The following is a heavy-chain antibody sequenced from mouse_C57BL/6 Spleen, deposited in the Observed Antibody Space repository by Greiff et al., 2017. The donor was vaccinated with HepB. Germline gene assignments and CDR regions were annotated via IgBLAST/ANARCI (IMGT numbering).Heavy chain of an antibody. CDR2: ISSGGSYT. J-gene: IGHJ2*01. Sequence: VQLKESGGDLVKPGGSLKLSCAASGFTFSSYGMSWVRQTPDKRLEWVATISSGGSYTYYPDSVKGRFTISRDNAKNTLYLQMSSLKSEDTAMYYCARGMVTYFDYWGQGTTLTVSS. CDR1: GFTFSSYG. CDR3: ARGMVTYFDY. V-gene: IGHV5-6*01. D-gene: IGHD2-3*01.